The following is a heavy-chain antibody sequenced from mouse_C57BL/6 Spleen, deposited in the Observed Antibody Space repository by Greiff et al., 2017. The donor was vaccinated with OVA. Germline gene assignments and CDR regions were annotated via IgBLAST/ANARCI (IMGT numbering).Heavy chain of an antibody. CDR3: ARMITTGGYYYAMDY. CDR2: ISSGSSTL. Sequence: EVKLEESGGGLVKPGGSLKLSCAASGFTFSDYGMHWVRQAPEKGLEWVAYISSGSSTLYYADTVKGRFTISRDNAKNTLFLQMTSLRSEDTAIYYCARMITTGGYYYAMDYWGQGTSVTVSS. CDR1: GFTFSDYG. V-gene: IGHV5-17*01. J-gene: IGHJ4*01. D-gene: IGHD2-4*01.